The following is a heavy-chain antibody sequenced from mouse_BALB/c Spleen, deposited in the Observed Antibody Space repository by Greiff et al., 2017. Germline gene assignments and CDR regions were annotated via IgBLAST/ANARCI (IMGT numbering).Heavy chain of an antibody. CDR3: ARAFITTVVGYFDV. CDR2: ISYDGSN. V-gene: IGHV3-6*02. D-gene: IGHD1-1*01. Sequence: EVQLVVSGPGLVKPSQSLSLTCSVTGYSITSGYYWNWIRQFPGNKLEWMGYISYDGSNNYNPSLKNRISITRDTSKNQFFLKLNSVTTEDTATYYCARAFITTVVGYFDVWGAGTTVTVSS. J-gene: IGHJ1*01. CDR1: GYSITSGYY.